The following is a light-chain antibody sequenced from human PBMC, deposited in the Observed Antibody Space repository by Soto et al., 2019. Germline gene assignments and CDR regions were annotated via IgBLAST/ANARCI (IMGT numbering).Light chain of an antibody. V-gene: IGLV2-14*01. CDR2: EVS. Sequence: QSVLTQPPSASGTPGQRVTISCSGSSSNIGSNYVYWYQHHPGKAPKLMIYEVSNRPSGLSNRFSGSKSGNTASLTISGLQAEDEADYYCSSYTSSSTLVFGTGTKLTVL. CDR1: SSNIGSNY. J-gene: IGLJ1*01. CDR3: SSYTSSSTLV.